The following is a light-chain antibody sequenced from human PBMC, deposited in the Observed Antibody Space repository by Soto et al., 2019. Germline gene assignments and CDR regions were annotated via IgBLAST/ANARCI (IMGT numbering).Light chain of an antibody. CDR3: CSYAGTTTLL. Sequence: QSALTQPASVSGSPGQSITISCTGTSNDVGRYNLVSWYQHHPGKAPKLIIYDATKRPSGVSDRFSGSKSGNTASLTISGLQAADEADYFCCSYAGTTTLLFGGGTKLTVL. J-gene: IGLJ2*01. V-gene: IGLV2-23*01. CDR2: DAT. CDR1: SNDVGRYNL.